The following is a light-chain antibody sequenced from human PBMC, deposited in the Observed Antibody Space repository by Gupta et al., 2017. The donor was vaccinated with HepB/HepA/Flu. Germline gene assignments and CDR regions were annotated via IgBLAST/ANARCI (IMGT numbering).Light chain of an antibody. V-gene: IGKV4-1*01. CDR2: WAS. J-gene: IGKJ5*01. CDR3: QQYQDNPPIT. CDR1: QTVLYSYNNKNY. Sequence: DIVMTQSPDSLAVSLGERATINCKSSQTVLYSYNNKNYLSWYQQKPGQPPKLLIYWASTRESGVPDRFSGSGYGTDLTLTISSRQAEDVAVYYCQQYQDNPPITFGQGTRMEIK.